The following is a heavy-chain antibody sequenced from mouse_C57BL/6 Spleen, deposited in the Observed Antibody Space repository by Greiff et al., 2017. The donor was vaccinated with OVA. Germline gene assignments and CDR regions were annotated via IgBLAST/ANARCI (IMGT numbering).Heavy chain of an antibody. CDR3: ASHPGDCGSPDWYFDV. Sequence: EVQLVESGGDLVKPGGSLKLSCAASGFTFSSYGMSWVRQTPDKRLEWVATISSGGSYTYYPDSVKGRFTISRDNAKNTLYLRISSLKSENTAMYYCASHPGDCGSPDWYFDVWGTGTTVTVSS. V-gene: IGHV5-6*01. CDR2: ISSGGSYT. CDR1: GFTFSSYG. J-gene: IGHJ1*03. D-gene: IGHD1-1*01.